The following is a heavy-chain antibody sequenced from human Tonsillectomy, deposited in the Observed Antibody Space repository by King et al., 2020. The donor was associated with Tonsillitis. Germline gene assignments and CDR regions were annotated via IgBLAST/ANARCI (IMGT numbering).Heavy chain of an antibody. J-gene: IGHJ4*02. Sequence: EVQLVESGGGLVQPGGSLRLSCAASGFTFSDHYMDWVRQAPGKGLEWVGRTRNKANSYTTEYAASVKGRFTISRDDSKNSLYLQMNSLKTEDTAVYYCVRSMDYSDPYFDYWGQGTLVTVSS. CDR3: VRSMDYSDPYFDY. CDR1: GFTFSDHY. D-gene: IGHD4-17*01. V-gene: IGHV3-72*01. CDR2: TRNKANSYTT.